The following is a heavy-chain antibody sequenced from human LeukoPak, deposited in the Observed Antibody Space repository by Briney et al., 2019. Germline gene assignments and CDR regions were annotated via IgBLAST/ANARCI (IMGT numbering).Heavy chain of an antibody. J-gene: IGHJ6*02. CDR3: ANYFFKQKTAYDMDV. V-gene: IGHV3-30*18. Sequence: GGALRHSSAASGLPFRRYLMHGLRKAPAKRLECVVLKSLDGVKPDYEDSVKSRFTISRDSIPKPPKLQMNSLRAEDTAVYCCANYFFKQKTAYDMDVWGQGTTVTVSS. CDR2: KSLDGVKP. CDR1: GLPFRRYL. D-gene: IGHD3-3*01.